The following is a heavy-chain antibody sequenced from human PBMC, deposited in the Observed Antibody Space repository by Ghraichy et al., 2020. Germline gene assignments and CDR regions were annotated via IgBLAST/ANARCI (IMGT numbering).Heavy chain of an antibody. J-gene: IGHJ4*02. V-gene: IGHV6-1*01. Sequence: SQTLSLTCAISGDSVSSNSAAWNWIRPSPSRGREWLGRTYYRSKWYNDYAVSVKSRITIDPYTSKNQFSLLLNSVTPEDTAVYYCARGGAGATVGDFDYWGRGPVVVVSS. CDR3: ARGGAGATVGDFDY. D-gene: IGHD1-26*01. CDR1: GDSVSSNSAA. CDR2: TYYRSKWYN.